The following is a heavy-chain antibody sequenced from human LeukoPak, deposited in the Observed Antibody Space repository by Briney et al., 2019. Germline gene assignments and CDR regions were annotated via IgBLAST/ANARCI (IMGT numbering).Heavy chain of an antibody. D-gene: IGHD4-17*01. CDR1: GFTFDDYA. CDR3: AKVGSVGDYDYYYYGMDV. Sequence: PGGSLRLSCAASGFTFDDYAMHWVRQAPGKGLEWVSGISWNSGSIGYADSVKGRFTISRDNAKNSLYLQMNSLRAEDTALYYRAKVGSVGDYDYYYYGMDVWGQGTTVTVSS. J-gene: IGHJ6*02. CDR2: ISWNSGSI. V-gene: IGHV3-9*01.